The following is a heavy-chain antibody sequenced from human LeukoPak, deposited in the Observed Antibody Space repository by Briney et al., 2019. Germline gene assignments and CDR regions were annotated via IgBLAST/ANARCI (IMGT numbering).Heavy chain of an antibody. V-gene: IGHV4-4*07. J-gene: IGHJ4*02. D-gene: IGHD1-26*01. Sequence: PSETLSLTCDVSGGSVRSYWWGWVRHPAGKGLGWLGRIYSTGSTRFNTSLKSRLTLSIDTSTNQFSLKLTSVTAADTAVYFCARQGYTVSYYFLDYRSQGTLVTVSS. CDR3: ARQGYTVSYYFLDY. CDR1: GGSVRSYW. CDR2: IYSTGST.